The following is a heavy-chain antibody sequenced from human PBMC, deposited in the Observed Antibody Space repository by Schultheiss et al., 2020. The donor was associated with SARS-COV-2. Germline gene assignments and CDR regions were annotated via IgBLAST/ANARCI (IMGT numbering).Heavy chain of an antibody. J-gene: IGHJ4*02. D-gene: IGHD4-17*01. CDR2: IYHSGST. CDR3: ARSRYGDLFDY. Sequence: SQTLSLTCTVSGGSISSYYWGWIRQPPGKGLEWIGEIYHSGSTNYNPSLKSRVTISVDTSKNQFSLKLSSVTAADTAVYYCARSRYGDLFDYWGQGTLVTVSS. CDR1: GGSISSYY. V-gene: IGHV4-59*08.